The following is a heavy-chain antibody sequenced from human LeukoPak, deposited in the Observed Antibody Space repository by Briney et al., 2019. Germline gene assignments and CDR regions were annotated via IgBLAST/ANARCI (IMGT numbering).Heavy chain of an antibody. Sequence: SETLSLTCTVSGGSISSYYWSWIRQPPGKGLEWIGYIYYSGSTNYNPSLKSRVTISVDTSKNQFSLKLSSVTAADTAVYYCARISDYSNYETDYWGQGTLVTVSS. D-gene: IGHD4-11*01. CDR1: GGSISSYY. V-gene: IGHV4-59*01. CDR2: IYYSGST. CDR3: ARISDYSNYETDY. J-gene: IGHJ4*02.